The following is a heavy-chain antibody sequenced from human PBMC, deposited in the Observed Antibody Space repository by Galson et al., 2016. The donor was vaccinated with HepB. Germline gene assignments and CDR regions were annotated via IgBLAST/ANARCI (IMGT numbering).Heavy chain of an antibody. V-gene: IGHV3-33*07. CDR1: GFTFSNYG. CDR2: IWYDGSRT. J-gene: IGHJ4*02. CDR3: AHPRTPTTSYFDY. Sequence: SLRLSCAASGFTFSNYGMYWVRQAPGKGLEWVANIWYDGSRTYYADSVKGRFTISRDNSKNTLYLQMNSLRAEDTAVYYCAHPRTPTTSYFDYWGQGTLVTVSS. D-gene: IGHD4-11*01.